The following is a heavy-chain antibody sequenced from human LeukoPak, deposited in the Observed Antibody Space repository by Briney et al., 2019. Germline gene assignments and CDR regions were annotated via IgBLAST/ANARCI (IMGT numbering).Heavy chain of an antibody. J-gene: IGHJ4*02. D-gene: IGHD1-26*01. CDR2: IYYSGST. CDR3: ARKGGSYYGAFDY. CDR1: GGSISSSSYY. V-gene: IGHV4-61*05. Sequence: SETLSLTCTVSGGSISSSSYYWGWIRQPPGKGLEWIGYIYYSGSTNYNPSLKSRVTISGDTSKNQFSLKLSSVTAADTAVYYCARKGGSYYGAFDYWGQGTLVTVSS.